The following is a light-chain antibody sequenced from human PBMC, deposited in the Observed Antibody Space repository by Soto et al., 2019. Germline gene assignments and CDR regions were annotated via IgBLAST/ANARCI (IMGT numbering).Light chain of an antibody. J-gene: IGKJ1*01. CDR2: DAA. V-gene: IGKV3-11*01. CDR3: QQRAILWT. CDR1: QSVYSL. Sequence: EIVLTQSPATLSLSPGERATLSCRASQSVYSLLAWYQQKPGQAPRLLIYDAANRATGIPARFSGSGYGTAFTLTIGSLEPEDFAVYYGQQRAILWTFGQGTRVQIK.